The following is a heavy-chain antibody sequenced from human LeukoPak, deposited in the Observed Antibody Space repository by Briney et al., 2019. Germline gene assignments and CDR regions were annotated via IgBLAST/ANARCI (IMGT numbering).Heavy chain of an antibody. V-gene: IGHV1-18*01. J-gene: IGHJ6*02. Sequence: GASVKVSCKASGYTFISYGISWVRQAPGQGLEWVGWISAYNGNTNYAQKLQGRVTMTTDTSTSTAYMELRSLRSDDTAVYYCAREWVTNYYYGMDVWGQGTTVTVSS. CDR2: ISAYNGNT. CDR1: GYTFISYG. D-gene: IGHD3-10*01. CDR3: AREWVTNYYYGMDV.